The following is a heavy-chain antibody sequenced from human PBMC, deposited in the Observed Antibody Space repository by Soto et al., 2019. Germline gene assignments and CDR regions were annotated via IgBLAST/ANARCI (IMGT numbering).Heavy chain of an antibody. J-gene: IGHJ6*02. V-gene: IGHV3-11*01. Sequence: GALRLSCEASGFTFSAHYMSWVRQAPGKGLEWVSHISGSGDTIYYADSVKGRFTISRDNAKNSLYLQMNSLRAEDTAVYYCARDRQPSSYIGVDVWGQGNTGTVSS. CDR2: ISGSGDTI. CDR3: ARDRQPSSYIGVDV. CDR1: GFTFSAHY. D-gene: IGHD4-4*01.